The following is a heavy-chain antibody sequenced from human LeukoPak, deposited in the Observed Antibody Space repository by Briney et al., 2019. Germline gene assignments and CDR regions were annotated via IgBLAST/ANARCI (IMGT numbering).Heavy chain of an antibody. Sequence: GGSLRLSCAASGFTFSSYGMHWVRQAPGKGLEWVAFIRYDGSNKYYADSVKGRFTISRDNSKNTLYLQMNSLRAEDTAVYYCAKTPRYYDSSGYSNNPDYWGQGTLVTVSS. V-gene: IGHV3-30*02. CDR1: GFTFSSYG. D-gene: IGHD3-22*01. J-gene: IGHJ4*02. CDR3: AKTPRYYDSSGYSNNPDY. CDR2: IRYDGSNK.